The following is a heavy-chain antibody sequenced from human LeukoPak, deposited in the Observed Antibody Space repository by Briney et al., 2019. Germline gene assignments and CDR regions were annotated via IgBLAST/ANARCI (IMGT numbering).Heavy chain of an antibody. J-gene: IGHJ4*02. Sequence: PSETLSLTCTVSGGSISSSSYCWGWIRQPPGKGLEWIGSIYYSGSTYYNPSLKSRVTISVDTSKNQFSLKLSSVTAADTAVYYCARQEADFWSGYSDYWGQGTLVTVSS. V-gene: IGHV4-39*01. D-gene: IGHD3-3*01. CDR3: ARQEADFWSGYSDY. CDR2: IYYSGST. CDR1: GGSISSSSYC.